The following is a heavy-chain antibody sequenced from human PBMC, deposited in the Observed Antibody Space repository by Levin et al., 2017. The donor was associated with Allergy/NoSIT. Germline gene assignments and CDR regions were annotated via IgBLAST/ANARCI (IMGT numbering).Heavy chain of an antibody. J-gene: IGHJ4*02. CDR1: GFTFSDYY. V-gene: IGHV3-11*01. Sequence: PGGSLRLSCAASGFTFSDYYMSWIRQAPGKGLEWLSYITGTGNTRDYADSVKGRFTISRDNAKNSLYLQMNSLRAEDTAVYYCAREPYSSSSHENDYWGQGTLVTVSS. CDR2: ITGTGNTR. CDR3: AREPYSSSSHENDY. D-gene: IGHD6-6*01.